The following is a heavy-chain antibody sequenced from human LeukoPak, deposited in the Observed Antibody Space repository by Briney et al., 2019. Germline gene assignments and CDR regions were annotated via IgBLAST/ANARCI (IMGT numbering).Heavy chain of an antibody. CDR3: ARKENILTGYYDH. CDR1: GFTFSRYA. J-gene: IGHJ5*02. V-gene: IGHV3-30-3*01. D-gene: IGHD3-9*01. CDR2: ISYGGSNK. Sequence: GGSLILSCAASGFTFSRYAMYWVRQTPGKGLEWVAVISYGGSNKYYADSVKGRFTISRDNAWNSLYLQMNSLRAEDTAVYYCARKENILTGYYDHWGQGTLVTVSS.